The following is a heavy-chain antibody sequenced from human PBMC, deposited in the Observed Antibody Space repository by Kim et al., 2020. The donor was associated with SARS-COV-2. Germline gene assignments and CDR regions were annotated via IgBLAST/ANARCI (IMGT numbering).Heavy chain of an antibody. CDR2: ISWKSGSI. Sequence: GGSLRLSCAASGFIFDNYAIQWVRQAPGKGLEWVSGISWKSGSIGYADSVKGRFTISRDNAKNSLYLQMNSLRPEDTALYYCAKNFNIGKSYGGFDLWGQGTMVTVSS. J-gene: IGHJ3*01. CDR3: AKNFNIGKSYGGFDL. D-gene: IGHD4-17*01. V-gene: IGHV3-9*01. CDR1: GFIFDNYA.